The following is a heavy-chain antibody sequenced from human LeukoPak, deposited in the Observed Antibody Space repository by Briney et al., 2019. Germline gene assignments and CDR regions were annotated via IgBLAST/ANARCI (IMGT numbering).Heavy chain of an antibody. D-gene: IGHD6-19*01. J-gene: IGHJ4*02. CDR2: IHSSGNS. Sequence: SETLSLTCTVSGGSISGSDLYWGWIRQLPGKGLEWIGNIHSSGNSFCNPSLKSRVTISVDTSKNQFSLKLSSVTAADTAVYYCASAEYSSGWSPFDYWGQGTLVTVSS. CDR3: ASAEYSSGWSPFDY. V-gene: IGHV4-39*07. CDR1: GGSISGSDLY.